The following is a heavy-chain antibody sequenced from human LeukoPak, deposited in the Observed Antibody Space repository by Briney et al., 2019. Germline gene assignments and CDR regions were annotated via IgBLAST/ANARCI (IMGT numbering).Heavy chain of an antibody. CDR3: AKDLLSGSGSISWGVFDY. D-gene: IGHD3-10*01. Sequence: PGGSLRLSCAASGFTFSSHAMSWVRQAPGKGLEWVSGISGSAGSTVYADSVKGRLTISRDNSKNTLNLQMNSLRAEDTAVYYCAKDLLSGSGSISWGVFDYWGQGTLVTVSA. V-gene: IGHV3-23*01. J-gene: IGHJ4*02. CDR2: ISGSAGST. CDR1: GFTFSSHA.